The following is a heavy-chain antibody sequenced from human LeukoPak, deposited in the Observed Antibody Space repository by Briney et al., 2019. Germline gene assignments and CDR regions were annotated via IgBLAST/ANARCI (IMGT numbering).Heavy chain of an antibody. CDR1: GFTFDDYG. V-gene: IGHV3-74*01. CDR3: ARGGVGCFDY. CDR2: INSDGSSA. D-gene: IGHD6-19*01. J-gene: IGHJ4*02. Sequence: GGSLRLSCAASGFTFDDYGMSWVRQAPGKGLVWVSHINSDGSSATYADSVKGRLTISRDNAKNTVYLEMNSLRAEDTAVYYCARGGVGCFDYWGQGALVTVSS.